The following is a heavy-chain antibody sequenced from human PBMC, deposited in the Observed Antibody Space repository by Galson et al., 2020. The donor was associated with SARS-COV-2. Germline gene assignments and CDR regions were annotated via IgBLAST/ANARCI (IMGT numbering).Heavy chain of an antibody. J-gene: IGHJ6*02. CDR2: IVPLFGTA. Sequence: SVKVSCKASGGTFNTYSISWLRQAPGQGLEWMGGIVPLFGTANYAQDFQGRVTITADESTATAYLELSSLRSEDTAVYFCARDPDISMAHHYYFDMDVWGQGTTVIVSS. V-gene: IGHV1-69*13. CDR1: GGTFNTYS. D-gene: IGHD5-18*01. CDR3: ARDPDISMAHHYYFDMDV.